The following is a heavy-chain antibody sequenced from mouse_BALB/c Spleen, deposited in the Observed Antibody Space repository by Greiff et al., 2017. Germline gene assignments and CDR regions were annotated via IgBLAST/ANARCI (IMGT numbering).Heavy chain of an antibody. Sequence: EVQLVESGGGLVQPGGSRKLSCAASGFTFSSFGMHWVRQAPEKGLEWVAYISSGSSTIYYADTVKGRFTIFRDNPKNTLFLQMTSLRSEDTAMYYCARGGFYYAMDYWGQGTSVTVSS. CDR3: ARGGFYYAMDY. CDR2: ISSGSSTI. CDR1: GFTFSSFG. V-gene: IGHV5-17*02. J-gene: IGHJ4*01.